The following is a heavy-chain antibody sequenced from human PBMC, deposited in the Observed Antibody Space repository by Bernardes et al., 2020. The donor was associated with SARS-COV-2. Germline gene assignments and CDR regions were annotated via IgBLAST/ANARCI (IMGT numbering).Heavy chain of an antibody. J-gene: IGHJ6*02. CDR3: ALPPTNYDRYGMDV. CDR2: SNPNSGGT. V-gene: IGHV1-2*02. Sequence: ASVKVSCKASGYPFTGYYIHWVRQAPGQGLEWMGWSNPNSGGTNYAQKFQGRVTMTRDTSISTAYMELSRLRSDDTAVYYCALPPTNYDRYGMDVWGQGTTVTVSS. CDR1: GYPFTGYY. D-gene: IGHD3-22*01.